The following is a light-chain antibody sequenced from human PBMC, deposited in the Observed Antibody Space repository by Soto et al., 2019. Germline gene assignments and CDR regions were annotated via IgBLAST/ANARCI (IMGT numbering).Light chain of an antibody. Sequence: DIQMTQSPSTLSASVGDRVTITCLSSRSPSDWLAWYHQRPGEAPRMLISKASTLESGVPSRFNGSGSGTHFTLTITSLQPDDSATYYCQQYNSYSATFGQGTKVDIK. CDR3: QQYNSYSAT. CDR1: RSPSDW. J-gene: IGKJ1*01. CDR2: KAS. V-gene: IGKV1-5*03.